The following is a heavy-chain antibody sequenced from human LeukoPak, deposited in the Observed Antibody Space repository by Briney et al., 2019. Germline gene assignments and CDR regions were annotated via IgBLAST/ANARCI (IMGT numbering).Heavy chain of an antibody. J-gene: IGHJ4*02. CDR1: GFTFSISA. D-gene: IGHD4-11*01. V-gene: IGHV3-74*01. Sequence: PGGSLRLSCAASGFTFSISAMTWVRQAPGKGLVWVSRINSDGSSTSYADSVKGRFTISRDNAKNTLYLQMNSLRAEDTAVYYCARDVGWISVTYFDYWGQGTLVTVSS. CDR2: INSDGSST. CDR3: ARDVGWISVTYFDY.